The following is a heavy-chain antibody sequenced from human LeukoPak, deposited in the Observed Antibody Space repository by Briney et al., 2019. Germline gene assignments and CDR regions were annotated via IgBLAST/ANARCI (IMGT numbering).Heavy chain of an antibody. CDR1: GFTFSSYS. V-gene: IGHV3-21*01. CDR2: ISSSSSYI. D-gene: IGHD5-12*01. J-gene: IGHJ4*02. CDR3: ARVSGYDLTFDY. Sequence: GGSLRLSCAASGFTFSSYSMNWVRQAPGKGLEWVSSISSSSSYIYYADSVKGRFTISRDNAKNSLYLQMNSLRAEDTAVYYCARVSGYDLTFDYWGQGTLVTVSS.